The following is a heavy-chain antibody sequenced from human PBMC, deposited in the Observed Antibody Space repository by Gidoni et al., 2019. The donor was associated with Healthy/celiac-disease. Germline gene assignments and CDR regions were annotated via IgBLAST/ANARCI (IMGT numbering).Heavy chain of an antibody. CDR3: ARASTVVDAFDI. V-gene: IGHV4-34*01. J-gene: IGHJ3*02. Sequence: QVQLQRWVAGLLTPSEPLSLTCAVYGRSFSGYYWSLIRKPPCKGLVCIWEINHSGSTNYNPSLKSRVTISVYTAKNQFSLKLSSGTAADTAVYYCARASTVVDAFDIWGQGTMVTVSS. CDR1: GRSFSGYY. D-gene: IGHD4-4*01. CDR2: INHSGST.